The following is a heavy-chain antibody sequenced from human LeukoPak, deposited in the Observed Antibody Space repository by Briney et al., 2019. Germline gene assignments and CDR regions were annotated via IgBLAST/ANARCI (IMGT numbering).Heavy chain of an antibody. D-gene: IGHD2-8*01. Sequence: PSEALSLTCTVSGGSISSGGYYWSWIRQHPGKGLEWIGYIYYSGSTYYNPSLKSRVTMSVDTSKNQFSLKLSSVTAADTAVYYCARTMVYQKQPHDYWGQGTLVTVSS. CDR3: ARTMVYQKQPHDY. CDR2: IYYSGST. J-gene: IGHJ4*02. CDR1: GGSISSGGYY. V-gene: IGHV4-30-4*08.